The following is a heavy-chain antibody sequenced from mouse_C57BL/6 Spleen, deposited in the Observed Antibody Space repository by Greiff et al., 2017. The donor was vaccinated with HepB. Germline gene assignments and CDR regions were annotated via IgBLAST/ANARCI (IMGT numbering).Heavy chain of an antibody. Sequence: VQLQQSGPELVKPGASVKISCKASGYAFSSSWMNWVKQRPGKGLEWIGRIYPGDGDTNYNGKFKGKATLTADKSSSTAYMQLSSLTSEDSAVYFCASGGALYYDYDENYFDYWGQGTTLTVSS. CDR3: ASGGALYYDYDENYFDY. V-gene: IGHV1-82*01. CDR1: GYAFSSSW. D-gene: IGHD2-4*01. J-gene: IGHJ2*01. CDR2: IYPGDGDT.